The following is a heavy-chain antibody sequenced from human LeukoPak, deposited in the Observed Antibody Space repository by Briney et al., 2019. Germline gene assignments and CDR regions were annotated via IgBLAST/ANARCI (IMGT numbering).Heavy chain of an antibody. CDR1: GGSISSYY. J-gene: IGHJ4*02. CDR2: IYFSGST. D-gene: IGHD5-12*01. V-gene: IGHV4-59*01. CDR3: ARARYSGYENFDY. Sequence: KPSETLSLTCTVSGGSISSYYWSWIRQPPGKGLEWIGYIYFSGSTNYNPSLKSRVTISVDTSKNQFSLKLSSVTAADTAVYYCARARYSGYENFDYWGQGTLVTVSS.